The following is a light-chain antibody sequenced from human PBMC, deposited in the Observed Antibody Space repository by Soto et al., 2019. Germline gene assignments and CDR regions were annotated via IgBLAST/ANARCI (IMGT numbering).Light chain of an antibody. J-gene: IGLJ1*01. V-gene: IGLV1-44*01. CDR3: AAWEDSLNDYV. Sequence: QAVVTQPPSASATPGQRVTISCSGSSSNIGSKTVNWYQQLPGTAPKLLIYSNNQRPSGVPDRLSGSKSGTSASLAISGLQSEDEADYYCAAWEDSLNDYVSGTGTKVTVL. CDR1: SSNIGSKT. CDR2: SNN.